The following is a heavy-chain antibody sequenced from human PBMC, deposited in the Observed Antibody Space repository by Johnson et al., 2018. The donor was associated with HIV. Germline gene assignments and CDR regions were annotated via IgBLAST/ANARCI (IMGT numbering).Heavy chain of an antibody. CDR3: ARGLVAGNDAFDI. D-gene: IGHD6-13*01. V-gene: IGHV3-66*01. CDR2: LYADGRT. J-gene: IGHJ3*02. CDR1: GFIVSSKY. Sequence: VQLVESGGGLVQPGGSLRLSCAASGFIVSSKYMTWFRQAPGKGLEWVSVLYADGRTYYADSVKGRFTISRDNSKNTLYLQMNSLRAEDTAVYYCARGLVAGNDAFDIWGQGTMVTVSS.